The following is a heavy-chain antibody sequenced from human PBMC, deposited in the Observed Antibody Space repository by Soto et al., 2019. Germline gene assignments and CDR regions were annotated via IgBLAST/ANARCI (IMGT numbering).Heavy chain of an antibody. V-gene: IGHV3-30-3*01. CDR3: ARDRDFGVVIIHFDY. J-gene: IGHJ4*02. CDR2: ISYDGSNK. D-gene: IGHD3-3*01. Sequence: GSLRLSCAASGFTFSSYAMHWVRQAPGKGLEWVAVISYDGSNKYYADSVKGRFTISRDNSKNTLYLQMNSLRAEDTAVYYCARDRDFGVVIIHFDYWGQGTLVTVSS. CDR1: GFTFSSYA.